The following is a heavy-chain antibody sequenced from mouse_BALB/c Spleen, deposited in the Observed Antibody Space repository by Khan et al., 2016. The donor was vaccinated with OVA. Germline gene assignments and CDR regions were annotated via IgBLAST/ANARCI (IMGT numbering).Heavy chain of an antibody. CDR3: GNYAMDY. J-gene: IGHJ4*01. V-gene: IGHV2-9*02. Sequence: VKLEESGPGLVAPSQSLSITCTVSGFSLTSYGVHWVRQPPGKGLEWLGVIWAGGSTNYNSALMSRLSISKDNSKDQVFLKMNSLQTDDTAMYYCGNYAMDYWGQGTSVTVSS. CDR1: GFSLTSYG. CDR2: IWAGGST.